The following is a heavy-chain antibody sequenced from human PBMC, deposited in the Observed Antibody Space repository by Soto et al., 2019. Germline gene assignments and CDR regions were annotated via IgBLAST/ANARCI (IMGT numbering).Heavy chain of an antibody. CDR3: ARQRSIAEELRYYSGMDV. Sequence: SETLSLTCTVSGGSISIGGYYWSCIRQHPGKGLEWIGYIYYSGSTYYNPSLKSRVTISVDTSKNQFSLKLSSVTAADTAVYYCARQRSIAEELRYYSGMDVWGQGTTVTVSS. CDR1: GGSISIGGYY. V-gene: IGHV4-31*03. D-gene: IGHD6-6*01. CDR2: IYYSGST. J-gene: IGHJ6*02.